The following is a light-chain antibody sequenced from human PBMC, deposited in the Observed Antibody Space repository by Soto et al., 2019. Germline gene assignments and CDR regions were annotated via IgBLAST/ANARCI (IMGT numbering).Light chain of an antibody. CDR1: QSVRDNY. V-gene: IGKV3-20*01. CDR3: QQYGSSPLT. CDR2: DTS. J-gene: IGKJ4*01. Sequence: EIVLTQSPATLSLSPGERATLSCRASQSVRDNYLAWYQQKPGQAPSLLIFDTSRRATGIPDRFTGSGSGTDFALTISRVEPQDIAVYFCQQYGSSPLTFGGGTKVDIK.